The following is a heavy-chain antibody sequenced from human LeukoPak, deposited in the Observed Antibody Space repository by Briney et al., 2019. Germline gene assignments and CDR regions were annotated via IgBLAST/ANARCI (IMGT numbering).Heavy chain of an antibody. J-gene: IGHJ4*02. V-gene: IGHV3-74*01. CDR1: GFTFSSYW. CDR3: ASLLLWFGELSVPPDY. Sequence: GGSLRLSCAASGFTFSSYWMHWVRQAPGKGLVWVSRINSDGSSTSYADSVKGRFTISRDNAKNTLYLQMNSLRAEDTAVYYYASLLLWFGELSVPPDYWGQGTLVTVSS. CDR2: INSDGSST. D-gene: IGHD3-10*01.